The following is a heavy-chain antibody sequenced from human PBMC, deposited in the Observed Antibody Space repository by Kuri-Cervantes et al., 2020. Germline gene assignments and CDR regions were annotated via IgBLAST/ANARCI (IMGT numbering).Heavy chain of an antibody. Sequence: GGSLRLSCAASGFTFSDYYMSWIRQAPGKGLEWVSYISSSGSTIYYADSVKGRFTISRDNAKNSLYLQMNSLRAEDTALYYCAKDLLNYYDSSGLRAFDIWGQGTMVTVSS. CDR1: GFTFSDYY. V-gene: IGHV3-11*01. CDR3: AKDLLNYYDSSGLRAFDI. D-gene: IGHD3-22*01. CDR2: ISSSGSTI. J-gene: IGHJ3*02.